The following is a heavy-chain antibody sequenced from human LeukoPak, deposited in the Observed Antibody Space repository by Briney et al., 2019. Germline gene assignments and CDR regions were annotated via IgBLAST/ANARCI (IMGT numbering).Heavy chain of an antibody. CDR2: IYPNDSDA. V-gene: IGHV5-51*01. Sequence: GESLNLPCQGSGYSFTSYWIGWVRQMPGKGLEWMGIIYPNDSDARYSPSFQGQVIISADKSISTAYVQWSSLKASDTAMYYCARLATLMVRGVIEAYYYMDVWGKGTTVTISS. J-gene: IGHJ6*03. D-gene: IGHD3-10*01. CDR1: GYSFTSYW. CDR3: ARLATLMVRGVIEAYYYMDV.